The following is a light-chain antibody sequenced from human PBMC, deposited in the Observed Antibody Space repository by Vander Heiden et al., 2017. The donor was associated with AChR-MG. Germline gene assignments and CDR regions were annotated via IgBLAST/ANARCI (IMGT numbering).Light chain of an antibody. Sequence: SYVLTQPPSVSVAPGQTARITCGGNNIGSKSVQWYQQKPGQAPVLVVYDDSDRPSGIPERISGSNSGNTATLTISRVEAGDESDYYCQVWDNSSDHVVFGGGTKLSVL. J-gene: IGLJ2*01. V-gene: IGLV3-21*02. CDR2: DDS. CDR3: QVWDNSSDHVV. CDR1: NIGSKS.